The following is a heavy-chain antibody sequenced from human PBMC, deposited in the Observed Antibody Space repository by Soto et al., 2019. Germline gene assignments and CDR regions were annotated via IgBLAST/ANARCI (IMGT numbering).Heavy chain of an antibody. Sequence: ASVKVSCKASGYTFTNYAMHWVRQAPGQRLEWMGWINAGNGNTKYSQKFQGRVTITRDTSASTAYMELSSLRSEDTAVYYCARGGRYYDSSGYYLRQHYYYYYGMDVWGQGTTVTVSS. V-gene: IGHV1-3*01. CDR1: GYTFTNYA. CDR2: INAGNGNT. D-gene: IGHD3-22*01. CDR3: ARGGRYYDSSGYYLRQHYYYYYGMDV. J-gene: IGHJ6*02.